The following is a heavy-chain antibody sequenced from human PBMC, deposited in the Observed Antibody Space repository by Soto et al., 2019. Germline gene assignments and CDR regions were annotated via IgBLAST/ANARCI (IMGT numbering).Heavy chain of an antibody. V-gene: IGHV3-30*03. Sequence: QVQLVESGGGVVQPGRSLRLSCAASGFTFSNYGMHWVRQAPGKGLEWVAFTLYDGSNEFYADSVKGRFTISRDNSKNTLYLQMNSLRAEEPAVYYCASEIIPVTGALDYWGQGTLVTVSS. CDR1: GFTFSNYG. CDR3: ASEIIPVTGALDY. CDR2: TLYDGSNE. J-gene: IGHJ4*02. D-gene: IGHD6-19*01.